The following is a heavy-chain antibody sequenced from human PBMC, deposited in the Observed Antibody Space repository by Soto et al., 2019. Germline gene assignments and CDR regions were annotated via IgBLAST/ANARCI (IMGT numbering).Heavy chain of an antibody. Sequence: PGGSLRLSCAASGFTFSSYGMHWVRQAPGKGLEWVAVIWYDGSNKYYADSVKGRFTISRDNSKNTLYLQMNSLRAEDTAVYYCARDPFDYDFWSGYEYYFDYWGQGTLVTVSS. D-gene: IGHD3-3*01. V-gene: IGHV3-33*01. CDR1: GFTFSSYG. J-gene: IGHJ4*02. CDR3: ARDPFDYDFWSGYEYYFDY. CDR2: IWYDGSNK.